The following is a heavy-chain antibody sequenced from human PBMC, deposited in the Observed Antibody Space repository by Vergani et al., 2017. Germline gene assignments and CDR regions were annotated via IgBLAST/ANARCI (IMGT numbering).Heavy chain of an antibody. D-gene: IGHD6-6*01. CDR2: INHSGST. V-gene: IGHV4-34*01. CDR3: ARGTMDSSSHFFDY. J-gene: IGHJ4*02. Sequence: QVQLQQWGAGLLKPSETLSLTCAVYGGSFSGYYWSWIRQPPGKGLEWIGEINHSGSTNYNPSLKSRVTISVDTSENQFSLKLSSVTAADTAVYYCARGTMDSSSHFFDYWGQGTLVTVSS. CDR1: GGSFSGYY.